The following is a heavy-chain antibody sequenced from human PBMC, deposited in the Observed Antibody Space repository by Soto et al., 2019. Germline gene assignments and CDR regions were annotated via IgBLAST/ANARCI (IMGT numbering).Heavy chain of an antibody. V-gene: IGHV4-39*02. CDR1: GASIKSRNYF. D-gene: IGHD2-15*01. Sequence: SETLSLTCTVSGASIKSRNYFWGWIRQPPGKGLEFVGSIHSSGGTYYNPSLKSRVTVSVDLSNSHFSLSLKSLTATDTTVYYCGRLAEAATGHTDFDFWGQGTLVTVSS. J-gene: IGHJ4*02. CDR2: IHSSGGT. CDR3: GRLAEAATGHTDFDF.